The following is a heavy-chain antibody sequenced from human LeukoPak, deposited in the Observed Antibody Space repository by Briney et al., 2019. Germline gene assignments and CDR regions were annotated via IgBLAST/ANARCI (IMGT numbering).Heavy chain of an antibody. D-gene: IGHD3-22*01. CDR3: AKDRQGITMIVVVITALDY. Sequence: GGSLRLSCAASGFTFSSYSMNWVRQAPGKGLEWVSYISSSSSTIYYADSVKGRFTISRDNSKNTLYLQMNSLRAGDTAVYYCAKDRQGITMIVVVITALDYWGQGTLVTVSS. J-gene: IGHJ4*02. V-gene: IGHV3-48*01. CDR1: GFTFSSYS. CDR2: ISSSSSTI.